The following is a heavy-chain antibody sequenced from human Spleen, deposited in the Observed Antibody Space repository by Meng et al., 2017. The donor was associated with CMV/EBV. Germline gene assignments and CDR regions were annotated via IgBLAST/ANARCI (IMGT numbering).Heavy chain of an antibody. J-gene: IGHJ2*01. CDR2: INSDGSST. V-gene: IGHV3-74*01. CDR3: ARDPDFVVVPAAQKGWYFDL. CDR1: FSKHW. D-gene: IGHD2-2*01. Sequence: FSKHWMHWVRQGPGKGQVWGSHINSDGSSTSYADSVEGRFTVSRGNAKNTLYLQMNSLRAEDTAVYYCARDPDFVVVPAAQKGWYFDLWGRGTLVTVSS.